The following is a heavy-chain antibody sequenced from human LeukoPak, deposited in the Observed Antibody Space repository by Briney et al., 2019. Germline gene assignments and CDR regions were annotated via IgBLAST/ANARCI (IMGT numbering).Heavy chain of an antibody. CDR3: ARGDSSSWYRYFDY. V-gene: IGHV4-30-2*01. J-gene: IGHJ4*02. CDR2: IYHSGST. D-gene: IGHD6-13*01. Sequence: PSETLSLTCTVSGGSISSGGYYWSWIRQPPGKGLEWIGYIYHSGSTYYNPSLKSRVTISVDRSKNQFSLKLSSVTAADTAVYYCARGDSSSWYRYFDYWGQGTLVTVSS. CDR1: GGSISSGGYY.